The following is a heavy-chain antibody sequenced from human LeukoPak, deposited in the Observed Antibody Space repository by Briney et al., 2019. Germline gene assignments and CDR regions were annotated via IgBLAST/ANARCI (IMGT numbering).Heavy chain of an antibody. V-gene: IGHV4-4*09. CDR2: IYTRGST. J-gene: IGHJ6*03. D-gene: IGHD2-2*01. Sequence: SETLSLTCTVSGGSISNYYWSWIRQFPGKGLEWIGYIYTRGSTNNNPSLKSQVTISVDTPKNQLSLKLSSVTAADTAVYYCARHGGPAGCYYYYMDVWGKGTTVTVSS. CDR1: GGSISNYY. CDR3: ARHGGPAGCYYYYMDV.